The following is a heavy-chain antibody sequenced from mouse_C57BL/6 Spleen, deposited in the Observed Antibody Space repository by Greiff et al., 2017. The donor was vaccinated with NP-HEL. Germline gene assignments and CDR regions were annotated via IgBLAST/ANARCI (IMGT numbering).Heavy chain of an antibody. J-gene: IGHJ4*01. CDR2: MDPSDSYT. CDR3: ARSRGYLGNYAMDY. CDR1: GYTFTSYW. Sequence: VQLQQSGAELVKPGASVKLSCKASGYTFTSYWMQWVKQRPGQGLEWIGEMDPSDSYTNYNQKFKGKATLTVDTSSSTAYMQLSSLTSEDSAVYYCARSRGYLGNYAMDYWGQGTSVTVSS. D-gene: IGHD2-2*01. V-gene: IGHV1-50*01.